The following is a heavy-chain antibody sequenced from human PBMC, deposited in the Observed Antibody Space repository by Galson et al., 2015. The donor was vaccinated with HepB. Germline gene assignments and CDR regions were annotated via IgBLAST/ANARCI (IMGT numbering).Heavy chain of an antibody. CDR1: GDSVSSNSAA. CDR3: ARSQLDLAAADQTNFDY. D-gene: IGHD6-13*01. CDR2: TYYRSKWYN. V-gene: IGHV6-1*01. J-gene: IGHJ4*02. Sequence: CAISGDSVSSNSAAWNWIRQSPSRGLEWLGRTYYRSKWYNDYAVSVKSRITINPDTSKNQFSLQLNSVTPEDTAVYYCARSQLDLAAADQTNFDYWGQGTLVTVSS.